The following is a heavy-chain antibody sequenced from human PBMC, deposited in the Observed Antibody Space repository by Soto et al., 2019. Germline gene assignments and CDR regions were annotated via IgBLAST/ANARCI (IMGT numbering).Heavy chain of an antibody. CDR1: GGSISSYY. CDR2: IYYSGST. CDR3: ARATHYYDSSGYYPEYFQH. V-gene: IGHV4-59*01. D-gene: IGHD3-22*01. Sequence: PSETLSLTCTVSGGSISSYYWSWIRQPPGKVLEWIGYIYYSGSTNYNPSLKSRVTISVDTSKNQFSLKLSSVTAADTAVYYCARATHYYDSSGYYPEYFQHWGQGTLDTVSS. J-gene: IGHJ1*01.